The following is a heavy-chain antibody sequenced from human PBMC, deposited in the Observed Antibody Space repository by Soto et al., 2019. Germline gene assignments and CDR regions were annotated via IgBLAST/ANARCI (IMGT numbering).Heavy chain of an antibody. CDR1: GGSISSYY. D-gene: IGHD3-9*01. CDR2: IYYSGST. Sequence: SETLSLTCTVSGGSISSYYWSWIRQPPGKGLEWIGYIYYSGSTNYNPSLKSRVTISVDTSKNQFSLKLSSVTAADTAVYYCARVDILPGYYHFDYWGQGTLVTVSS. CDR3: ARVDILPGYYHFDY. J-gene: IGHJ4*02. V-gene: IGHV4-59*01.